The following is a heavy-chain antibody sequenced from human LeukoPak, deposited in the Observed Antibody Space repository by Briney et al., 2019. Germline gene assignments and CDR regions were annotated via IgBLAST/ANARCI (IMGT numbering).Heavy chain of an antibody. CDR2: IWYDGSNQ. V-gene: IGHV3-33*01. D-gene: IGHD3-3*01. CDR3: ARGGYDLWSGYRIDY. Sequence: GSSLSLSCAVSGFTFSSYGMHWVRQAPGKGLEWVALIWYDGSNQYDADSVKGRFTISRDISKNTLYLQMNSLRAEDTAVYYCARGGYDLWSGYRIDYWGQGTLVTVSS. J-gene: IGHJ4*02. CDR1: GFTFSSYG.